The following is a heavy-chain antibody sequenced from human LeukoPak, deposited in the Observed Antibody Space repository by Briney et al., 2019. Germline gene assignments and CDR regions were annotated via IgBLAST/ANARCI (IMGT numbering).Heavy chain of an antibody. Sequence: SETLSLTCTVSGGSISGYQWSWIRQSPGKGLEWIGYIHYSGSTNYNPSLKSRVTISVDTSKNQFSLKLSSVTAADTAVYYCARTRTHFDYWGQGTLVTVSS. CDR1: GGSISGYQ. CDR3: ARTRTHFDY. J-gene: IGHJ4*02. D-gene: IGHD1-7*01. CDR2: IHYSGST. V-gene: IGHV4-59*08.